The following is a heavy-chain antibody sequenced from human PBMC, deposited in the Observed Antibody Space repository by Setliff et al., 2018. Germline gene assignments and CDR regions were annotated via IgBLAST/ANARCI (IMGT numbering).Heavy chain of an antibody. CDR1: GFTVSSSD. D-gene: IGHD3-10*01. CDR2: LSGGGNA. J-gene: IGHJ4*02. V-gene: IGHV3-53*01. CDR3: RLWFGELSRDY. Sequence: SLRLSCATSGFTVSSSDMSWVRQAPGKGLEWISVLSGGGNAYYADSVKGRFTISGDTSKNALYLQMNSLRAEDTAVYYCRLWFGELSRDYWGPGTLVTVSS.